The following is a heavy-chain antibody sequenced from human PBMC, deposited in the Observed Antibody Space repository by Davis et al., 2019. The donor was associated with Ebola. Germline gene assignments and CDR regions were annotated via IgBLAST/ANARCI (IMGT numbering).Heavy chain of an antibody. Sequence: GESLKISCAASGFNFRNYWMHWVRQVPGKGLEWVLRTNGDGAVTDYADSVKGRFTISRDNAKNSLYLQMNSLRAEDTAVYYCARRADYWGQGTLVTVSS. CDR2: TNGDGAVT. V-gene: IGHV3-74*01. CDR1: GFNFRNYW. J-gene: IGHJ4*02. CDR3: ARRADY.